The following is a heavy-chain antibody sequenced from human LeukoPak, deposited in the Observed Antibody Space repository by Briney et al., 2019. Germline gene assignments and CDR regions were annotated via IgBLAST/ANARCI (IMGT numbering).Heavy chain of an antibody. CDR3: ARHLVSGYKIPHYFDY. CDR1: GGSISSGGYY. D-gene: IGHD5-12*01. Sequence: SETLSLTCTVSGGSISSGGYYWSWIRQHPGKGLEWIGYIYYSGSTYYNPSLKSRVTISVETSKNQFSLKLSSVTAADTAVYYCARHLVSGYKIPHYFDYWGQGTLVTVSS. J-gene: IGHJ4*02. CDR2: IYYSGST. V-gene: IGHV4-31*03.